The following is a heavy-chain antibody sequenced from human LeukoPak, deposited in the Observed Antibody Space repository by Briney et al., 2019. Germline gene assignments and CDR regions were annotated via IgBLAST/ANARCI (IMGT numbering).Heavy chain of an antibody. CDR1: GDTFSIYG. D-gene: IGHD6-6*01. J-gene: IGHJ3*02. Sequence: SVKVSCKAVGDTFSIYGISWVRQAPGQGLEWMGGIIPIFGTANYAQKFQGRVTITADESTSTAYMELSSLRSEDTAVYYCARGSQQLVHDAFDIWGQGTMVTVSS. CDR2: IIPIFGTA. V-gene: IGHV1-69*13. CDR3: ARGSQQLVHDAFDI.